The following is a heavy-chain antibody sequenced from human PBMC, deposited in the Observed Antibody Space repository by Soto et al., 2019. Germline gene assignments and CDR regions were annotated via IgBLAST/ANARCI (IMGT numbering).Heavy chain of an antibody. CDR3: ARVGVTTPFDY. V-gene: IGHV1-69*13. J-gene: IGHJ4*02. D-gene: IGHD4-4*01. CDR2: IIPIFGTA. Sequence: SVKVSCKASGYTFTSYGISWVRQAPGQGLEWMGGIIPIFGTANYAQKFQGRVTITADESTSTAYMELSSLRSEDTAVYYCARVGVTTPFDYWGQGTLVTVSS. CDR1: GYTFTSYG.